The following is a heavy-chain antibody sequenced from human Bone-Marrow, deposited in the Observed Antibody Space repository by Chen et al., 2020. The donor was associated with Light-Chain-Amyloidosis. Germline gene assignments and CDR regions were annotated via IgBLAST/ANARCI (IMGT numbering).Heavy chain of an antibody. CDR2: IYSSGNS. CDR3: ARRGDGYNFDY. CDR1: GGSISIYY. D-gene: IGHD5-12*01. V-gene: IGHV4-59*08. Sequence: QVQLQESGPGLVKPSETLSLTCSVSGGSISIYYWSWIRQPPGKGLEWIGYIYSSGNSNYNPSLKSRVTISIDMSKNQFSLKLSSVTAADTAVYYCARRGDGYNFDYWGQGTLVTVSS. J-gene: IGHJ4*02.